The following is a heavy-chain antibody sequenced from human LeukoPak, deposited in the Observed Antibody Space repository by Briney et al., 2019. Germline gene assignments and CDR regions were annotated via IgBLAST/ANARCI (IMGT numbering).Heavy chain of an antibody. D-gene: IGHD1-26*01. CDR3: TTEYSGSYPDIFDI. CDR1: GFTFSESG. CDR2: IRSKANSYAT. V-gene: IGHV3-73*01. J-gene: IGHJ3*02. Sequence: GGSLRLSCAASGFTFSESGMHWVRQASGKGLEWVGRIRSKANSYATAYAASVKGRFTISRDDSKNTAYLQMNSLKTEDTAVYYCTTEYSGSYPDIFDIWGQGTMVTVSS.